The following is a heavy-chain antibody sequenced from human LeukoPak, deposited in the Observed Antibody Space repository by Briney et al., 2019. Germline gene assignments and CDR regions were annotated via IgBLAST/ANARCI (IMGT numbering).Heavy chain of an antibody. V-gene: IGHV3-7*01. CDR1: GFTFSRSW. J-gene: IGHJ4*02. Sequence: GGSLRLSCAASGFTFSRSWMSWVRQAPGKGLEWVATIKPDGSEKYHVDSVKGRFTISRDNTNNSLFLQMNRLRAEDTALYYCARDFREVERYWGQGTLVTVSS. CDR3: ARDFREVERY. CDR2: IKPDGSEK. D-gene: IGHD5-24*01.